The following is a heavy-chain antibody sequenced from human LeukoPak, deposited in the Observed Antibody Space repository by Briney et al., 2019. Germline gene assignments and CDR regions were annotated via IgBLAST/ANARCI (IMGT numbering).Heavy chain of an antibody. V-gene: IGHV1-46*01. J-gene: IGHJ4*02. CDR1: GYTFTSYH. Sequence: ASVKVSCKTSGYTFTSYHMHWVRQAPGQGLEWVAIIKSTGDTTVYAQKFQGRVTVTRDTSTSTVYMDLSSLSSEDTAVYYCVREDAHTYYFDFWAREPWSPYPQ. CDR2: IKSTGDTT. D-gene: IGHD2-2*01. CDR3: VREDAHTYYFDF.